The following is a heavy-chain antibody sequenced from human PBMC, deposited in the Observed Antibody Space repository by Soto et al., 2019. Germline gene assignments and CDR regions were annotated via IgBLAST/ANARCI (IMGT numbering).Heavy chain of an antibody. CDR1: GFTFSSYA. CDR2: ISGSGGST. D-gene: IGHD2-15*01. V-gene: IGHV3-23*01. J-gene: IGHJ6*02. Sequence: QPGGSLRLSCAASGFTFSSYAMSWVRQAPGKGLEWVSAISGSGGSTYYADSVKGRFTISRDNSKNTLYLQMNSLRAEDTAVYYCAKEGTCSGGSCWGYYYGMDVWGQGTTVTVPS. CDR3: AKEGTCSGGSCWGYYYGMDV.